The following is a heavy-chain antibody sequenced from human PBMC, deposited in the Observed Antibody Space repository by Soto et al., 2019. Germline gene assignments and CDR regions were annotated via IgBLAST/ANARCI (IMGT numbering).Heavy chain of an antibody. CDR3: ARVGSGWYEGAFDY. D-gene: IGHD6-19*01. CDR2: ISSSSSYI. CDR1: GFTFSSYS. Sequence: EVQLVESGGGLVKPGGSLRLSCAASGFTFSSYSMNWVRQAPGKGLEWVSSISSSSSYIYYADSVKGRFTISRDNAKNSLYLQMNSLRAEDTAVYYCARVGSGWYEGAFDYWGQGTLVTVSS. V-gene: IGHV3-21*01. J-gene: IGHJ4*02.